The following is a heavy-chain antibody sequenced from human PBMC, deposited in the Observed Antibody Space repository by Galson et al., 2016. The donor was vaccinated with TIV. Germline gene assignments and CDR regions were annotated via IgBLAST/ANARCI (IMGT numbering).Heavy chain of an antibody. D-gene: IGHD3-9*01. CDR1: GGSFRTYA. J-gene: IGHJ4*02. V-gene: IGHV1-69*10. Sequence: SVKVSCKASGGSFRTYAITWVRQAPGHGLEWMGGIIPILGIVNYAQKFQGRVTITADISASPVYMELSSLRSDDTAVYYCARDRPHILTGSDVDYWGQGTLVTVSS. CDR2: IIPILGIV. CDR3: ARDRPHILTGSDVDY.